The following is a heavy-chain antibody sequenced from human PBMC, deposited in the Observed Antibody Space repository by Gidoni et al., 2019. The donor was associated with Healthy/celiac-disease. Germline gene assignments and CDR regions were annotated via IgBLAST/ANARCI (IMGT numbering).Heavy chain of an antibody. CDR3: ARHHRVPTWGLLDY. J-gene: IGHJ4*02. Sequence: QVQLQESGPGLVKPSETLSLTCTVSGGSISSYYWSWIRQPPGKGLEWIGYIYYSGSTNYNPSLKSRVTISVDTSKNQFSLKLSSVTAADTAVYYCARHHRVPTWGLLDYWGQGTLVTVSS. V-gene: IGHV4-59*08. D-gene: IGHD2-2*01. CDR1: GGSISSYY. CDR2: IYYSGST.